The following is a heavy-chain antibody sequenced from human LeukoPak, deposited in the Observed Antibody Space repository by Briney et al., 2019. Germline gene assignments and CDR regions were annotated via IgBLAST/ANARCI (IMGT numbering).Heavy chain of an antibody. CDR1: GFTFSSYS. J-gene: IGHJ4*02. D-gene: IGHD5-18*01. V-gene: IGHV3-21*01. CDR3: ARAGGSYGPFDY. Sequence: TGGSLRLSCAAFGFTFSSYSMNWVRQAPGKGLEWVSSISSSSSYIYYADSVKGRFTISRDNAKNSLYLQMNSLRAEDTAVYYCARAGGSYGPFDYWGQGTLVTVSS. CDR2: ISSSSSYI.